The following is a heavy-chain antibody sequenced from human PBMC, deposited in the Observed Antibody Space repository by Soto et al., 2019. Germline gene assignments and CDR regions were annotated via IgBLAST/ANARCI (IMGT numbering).Heavy chain of an antibody. V-gene: IGHV4-31*03. CDR2: IYYSGST. Sequence: QVQLQESGPGLVKPSQTLSLTCTVSGGSISSGGYYWSWIRQHPGKGLAWIGYIYYSGSTYYNPSLKSRVTISVDTSKNQSSLKLSSVTAAATAVYYCARGGVYNWNDLFDLWGRGTLVTVSS. J-gene: IGHJ2*01. CDR1: GGSISSGGYY. D-gene: IGHD1-20*01. CDR3: ARGGVYNWNDLFDL.